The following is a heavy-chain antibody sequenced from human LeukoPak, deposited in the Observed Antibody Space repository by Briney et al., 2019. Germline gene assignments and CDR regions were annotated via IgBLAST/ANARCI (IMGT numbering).Heavy chain of an antibody. J-gene: IGHJ4*02. Sequence: GGSLRLSCAASGFTFGKYPMSWVRQAPGKGLEWVSAISASGGSTYYADSVKGRFTISRDSSSLYLQMTSLRAEDTAVYHCAKRYIGNYCFDYWGQGTLVTVSS. CDR3: AKRYIGNYCFDY. V-gene: IGHV3-23*01. CDR2: ISASGGST. D-gene: IGHD3-16*02. CDR1: GFTFGKYP.